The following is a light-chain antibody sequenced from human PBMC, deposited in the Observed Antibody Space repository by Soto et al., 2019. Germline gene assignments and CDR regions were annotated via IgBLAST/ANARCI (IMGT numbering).Light chain of an antibody. CDR3: DSYADSGARV. CDR1: SSDVGNYNY. J-gene: IGLJ1*01. Sequence: QSALTQPASVSGSPGQSITISCTGTSSDVGNYNYVSWYQQHPGKAPKLIIYEVTFRPSGVSNRFSGSKSGNTASLTISGLQAEDEAHYYCDSYADSGARVFGTGTKVTVL. V-gene: IGLV2-14*01. CDR2: EVT.